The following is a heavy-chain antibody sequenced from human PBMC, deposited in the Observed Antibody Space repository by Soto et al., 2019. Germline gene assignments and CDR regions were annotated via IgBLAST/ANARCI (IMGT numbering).Heavy chain of an antibody. CDR1: GFTFDDYA. CDR3: AKYSRAGDWYFDL. Sequence: EVQLVESGGGLVQPGRSLRLSCAASGFTFDDYAMHWVRQAPGKGLEWVSGISWNSGSIGYADSVKGRFTVSRDNAKNSLYLQMISLRAEDTALYYCAKYSRAGDWYFDLWCRGTLVTVSS. CDR2: ISWNSGSI. D-gene: IGHD6-19*01. V-gene: IGHV3-9*01. J-gene: IGHJ2*01.